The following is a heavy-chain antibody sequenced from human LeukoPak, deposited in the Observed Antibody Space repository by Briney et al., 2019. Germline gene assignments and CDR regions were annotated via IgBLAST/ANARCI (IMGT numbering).Heavy chain of an antibody. CDR3: ARDRGKDIVVVPAAPIAAAGPYFDY. CDR2: IYHSGST. CDR1: GGSISSSNW. Sequence: PSETLSLTCTVSGGSISSSNWWSWVRQPPGKGLEWIGEIYHSGSTNYNPSLKSRVTISVDKSKNQFSLKLSSVTAADTAVYYCARDRGKDIVVVPAAPIAAAGPYFDYWGQGTLVTVSS. D-gene: IGHD2-2*01. V-gene: IGHV4-4*02. J-gene: IGHJ4*02.